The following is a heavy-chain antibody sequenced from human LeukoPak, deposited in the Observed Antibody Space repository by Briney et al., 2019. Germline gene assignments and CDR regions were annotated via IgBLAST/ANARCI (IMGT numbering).Heavy chain of an antibody. V-gene: IGHV3-9*01. Sequence: GGSLRLSCAASGFTFDDYAMHWVRQAPGKGLEWVSGISWNSGSIGYADSVKGRFTISRDNAKNSLYLQMNSLRAEDTALYYCAKDKYYDFWSGFYDYWGQGTLVTVSS. CDR3: AKDKYYDFWSGFYDY. CDR1: GFTFDDYA. CDR2: ISWNSGSI. J-gene: IGHJ4*02. D-gene: IGHD3-3*01.